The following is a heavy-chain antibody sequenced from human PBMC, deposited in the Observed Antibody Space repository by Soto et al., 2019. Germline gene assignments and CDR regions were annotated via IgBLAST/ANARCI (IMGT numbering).Heavy chain of an antibody. CDR2: ISGSGGST. D-gene: IGHD3-22*01. Sequence: AGGSLRLSCAASGFTFSSYAMSWVRQAPGKGLEWVSAISGSGGSTYYADSVKGRFTISRDNSKNTLYLQMNSLRAEDTAVYYCAKDFSGSMRGWFDPWGQGTLVTVSS. CDR1: GFTFSSYA. V-gene: IGHV3-23*01. CDR3: AKDFSGSMRGWFDP. J-gene: IGHJ5*02.